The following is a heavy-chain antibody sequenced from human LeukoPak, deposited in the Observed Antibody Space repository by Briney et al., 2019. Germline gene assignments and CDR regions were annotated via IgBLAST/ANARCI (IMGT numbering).Heavy chain of an antibody. J-gene: IGHJ4*02. CDR2: IYYSGST. Sequence: SETLSLTCTVSGGSISSSSYYWGWIRQPPGKGLEWIGSIYYSGSTNYNPSLKSRVTISVDTSKNQFSLKLSSVTAADTAVYYCAAGRDGYNYDFNYWGQGTLVTVSS. CDR1: GGSISSSSYY. D-gene: IGHD5-24*01. V-gene: IGHV4-39*07. CDR3: AAGRDGYNYDFNY.